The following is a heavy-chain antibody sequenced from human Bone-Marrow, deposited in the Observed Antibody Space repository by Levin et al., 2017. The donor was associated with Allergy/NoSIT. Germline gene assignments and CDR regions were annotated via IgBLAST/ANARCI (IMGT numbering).Heavy chain of an antibody. CDR1: GYSFTSYW. CDR2: IYPGDSDT. J-gene: IGHJ6*02. V-gene: IGHV5-51*01. D-gene: IGHD5-18*01. CDR3: ARHPDTAITGMDV. Sequence: GGSLRLSCKGSGYSFTSYWIGWVRQMPGKGLEWMGIIYPGDSDTRYSPSFQGQVTISADKSISTAYLQWSSLKASDTAMYYCARHPDTAITGMDVWGQGTTVTVSS.